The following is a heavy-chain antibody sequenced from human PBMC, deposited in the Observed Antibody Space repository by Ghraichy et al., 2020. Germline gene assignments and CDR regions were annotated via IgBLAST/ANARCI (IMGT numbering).Heavy chain of an antibody. CDR1: GFTFDDYA. V-gene: IGHV3-9*01. D-gene: IGHD2-15*01. CDR3: AKEGGTDY. CDR2: ISWNSGSI. Sequence: SLNISCAASGFTFDDYAMHWVRQAPGKGLEWVSGISWNSGSIGYADSVKGRFTISRDNAKNSLYLQMNSLRAEDTALYYCAKEGGTDYWGQGTLVTVSS. J-gene: IGHJ4*02.